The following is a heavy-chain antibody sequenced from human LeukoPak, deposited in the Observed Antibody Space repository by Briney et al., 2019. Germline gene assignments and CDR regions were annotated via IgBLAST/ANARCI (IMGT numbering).Heavy chain of an antibody. J-gene: IGHJ5*02. V-gene: IGHV1-2*02. Sequence: GASVKVSCKASGYTFNGYYKHWVRQAPGQGLEWMGWINPNSGGTNYAQKFQGRVTMTRDTSISTAYMELSRLRSDDTAVYYCAREYYDSSGYYRNWFDPWGQGTLVTVSS. CDR3: AREYYDSSGYYRNWFDP. CDR2: INPNSGGT. D-gene: IGHD3-22*01. CDR1: GYTFNGYY.